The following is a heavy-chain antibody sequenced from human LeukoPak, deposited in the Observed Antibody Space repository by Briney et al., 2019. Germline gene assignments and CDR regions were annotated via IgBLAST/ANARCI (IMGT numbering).Heavy chain of an antibody. J-gene: IGHJ4*02. CDR2: IYYSGST. CDR1: GGSISSYY. CDR3: ARAFADTVTTSFDY. D-gene: IGHD4-17*01. V-gene: IGHV4-59*01. Sequence: SETLSLTCTVSGGSISSYYWSWIRQPPRKGLEWIGYIYYSGSTNYNPSLKSRVTISVDTSKNQFSLKLSSVTAADTAVYYCARAFADTVTTSFDYWGQGTLVTVSS.